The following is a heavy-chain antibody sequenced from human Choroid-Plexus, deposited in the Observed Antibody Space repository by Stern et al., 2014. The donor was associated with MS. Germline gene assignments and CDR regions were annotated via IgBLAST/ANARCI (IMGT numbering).Heavy chain of an antibody. J-gene: IGHJ4*02. V-gene: IGHV3-30*03. CDR1: GFTFSSYG. Sequence: VQLVESGGAVVQPGRSLRLSWAASGFTFSSYGMHWVRQAPGKGLERVTVISYDGNHKYYAASVKGRFTISRDNSKNTLHLQMNSVTPDDTAIYYCARDYEDTSMLFDHWGQGTLVTVSS. CDR3: ARDYEDTSMLFDH. D-gene: IGHD2-8*01. CDR2: ISYDGNHK.